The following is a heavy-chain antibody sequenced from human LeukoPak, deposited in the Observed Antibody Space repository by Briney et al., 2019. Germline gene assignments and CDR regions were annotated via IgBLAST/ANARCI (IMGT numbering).Heavy chain of an antibody. Sequence: PGGSLRLSCAASGFTFSDYYVSWIRQAPGKGLEWVSYISSSGSTIYYADSVKGRFTISRDNAKNSLYLQMNSLRAEDTAVYYCTSSPRGYSGYGTNFDYWGQGTLVTVSS. J-gene: IGHJ4*02. CDR3: TSSPRGYSGYGTNFDY. CDR1: GFTFSDYY. CDR2: ISSSGSTI. V-gene: IGHV3-11*01. D-gene: IGHD5-12*01.